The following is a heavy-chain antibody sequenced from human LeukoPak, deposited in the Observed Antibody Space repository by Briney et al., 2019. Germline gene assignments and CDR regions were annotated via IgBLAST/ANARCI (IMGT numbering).Heavy chain of an antibody. Sequence: PSETLSLTCTVSGYSISTGYYWDWIRQPPGKGLEWIGTFYHGGSTYYNPSLKSRVTISVDTSKNQFSLNLTSVTAADTAVYYCARAPTVTTWSLTVRYYYYMDVWGKGTTVTVSS. CDR1: GYSISTGYY. J-gene: IGHJ6*03. CDR2: FYHGGST. CDR3: ARAPTVTTWSLTVRYYYYMDV. V-gene: IGHV4-38-2*02. D-gene: IGHD4-11*01.